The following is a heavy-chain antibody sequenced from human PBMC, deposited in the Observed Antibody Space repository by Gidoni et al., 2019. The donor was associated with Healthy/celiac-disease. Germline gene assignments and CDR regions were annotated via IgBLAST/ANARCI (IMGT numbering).Heavy chain of an antibody. CDR2: IYYRGST. J-gene: IGHJ6*03. CDR1: GGSISSSSYY. D-gene: IGHD3-16*01. CDR3: ARHVPPGGNYYYMDV. Sequence: QLQLQESGPGLVKPSETLSLTCTVSGGSISSSSYYWGWIRQPPGQGLEWIGSIYYRGSTYYNPSLKSRVTISVDTSKNQFSLKLSSVTAADTAVYYCARHVPPGGNYYYMDVWGKGTTVTVSS. V-gene: IGHV4-39*01.